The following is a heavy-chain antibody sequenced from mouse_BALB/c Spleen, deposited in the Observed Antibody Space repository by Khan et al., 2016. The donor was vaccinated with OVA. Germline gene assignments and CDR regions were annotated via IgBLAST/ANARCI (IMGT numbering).Heavy chain of an antibody. CDR2: INTHSGVP. CDR3: AGGGAAYYGNDGGAMNY. D-gene: IGHD2-9*01. CDR1: GYTFTTAG. V-gene: IGHV9-4*02. Sequence: QIQLVQSGPELKKSGETVRISCKASGYTFTTAGMQWVQKMPGKGLKWIGWINTHSGVPKYAEDFTGRFAFPLETSASTAYLQITNLKNENTATHLSAGGGAAYYGNDGGAMNYWGQGTSVTVSS. J-gene: IGHJ4*01.